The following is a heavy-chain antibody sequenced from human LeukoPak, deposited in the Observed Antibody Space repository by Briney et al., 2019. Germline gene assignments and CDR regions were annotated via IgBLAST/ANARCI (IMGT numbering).Heavy chain of an antibody. CDR2: IKQDGSEK. Sequence: PGGSLRLSCAASGFTFSSYWMSWVRQAPGKGLEWVANIKQDGSEKYYVDSVKGRFTISRDNAKNSLYLQMNSLRAEDTAVYYCARAYNQRIAVAGTGGYWGQGTLVTVSS. J-gene: IGHJ4*02. CDR3: ARAYNQRIAVAGTGGY. V-gene: IGHV3-7*01. CDR1: GFTFSSYW. D-gene: IGHD6-19*01.